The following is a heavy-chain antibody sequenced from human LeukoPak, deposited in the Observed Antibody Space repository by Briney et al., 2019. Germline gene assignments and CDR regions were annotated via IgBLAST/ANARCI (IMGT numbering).Heavy chain of an antibody. CDR1: GYTFTGYY. CDR2: INPNSGGT. CDR3: ARDRYCSSTSCYTTAYFQH. Sequence: ASVKVSCKASGYTFTGYYMHWVRQAPGQGREWMGWINPNSGGTNYAQKFQGRVTMTRDTSISTAYMELSRLRSDDTAVYYCARDRYCSSTSCYTTAYFQHWGQGTLVTVSS. D-gene: IGHD2-2*01. J-gene: IGHJ1*01. V-gene: IGHV1-2*02.